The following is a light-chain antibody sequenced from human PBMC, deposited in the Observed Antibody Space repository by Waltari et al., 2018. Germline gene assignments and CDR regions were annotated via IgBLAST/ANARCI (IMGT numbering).Light chain of an antibody. CDR1: NFGTSN. CDR2: YDD. Sequence: SYVLTQPPSVSVAPGKTATITCGGNNFGTSNVNWYQGKPGQAPVLLIYYDDDRPSGIPERFSGSASGNTATLTISRVEAGDEADYYCQVWESSSEVLFGGGTKLTVL. J-gene: IGLJ2*01. CDR3: QVWESSSEVL. V-gene: IGLV3-21*01.